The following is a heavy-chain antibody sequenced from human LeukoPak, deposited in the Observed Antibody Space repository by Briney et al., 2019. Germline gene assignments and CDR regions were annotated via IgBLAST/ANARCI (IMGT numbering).Heavy chain of an antibody. Sequence: GASVKVSCKASGYTFTGYYIHWVRQAPGQGLEWMGWSNPNSGGTNYAKKFQGRVTMTRDTSISTAYMELSRLRSDDTAVYYCARSLTYYYDSSGYYYFDYWGQGTLVTVSS. CDR1: GYTFTGYY. CDR3: ARSLTYYYDSSGYYYFDY. J-gene: IGHJ4*02. CDR2: SNPNSGGT. D-gene: IGHD3-22*01. V-gene: IGHV1-2*02.